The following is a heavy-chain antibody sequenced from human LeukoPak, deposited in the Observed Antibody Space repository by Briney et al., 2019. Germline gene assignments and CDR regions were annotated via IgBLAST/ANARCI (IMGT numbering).Heavy chain of an antibody. Sequence: GGSLRLSCAASGFTFSSYAMTWVRQAPGKGLEWVSGISTNGGSTYYADSVTGRFTISRDNSKNTLYLQMNSLRAEDTALYYCASPSGTYYNDYFDYWGQGTLVTVSS. J-gene: IGHJ4*02. CDR1: GFTFSSYA. D-gene: IGHD3-10*01. CDR2: ISTNGGST. V-gene: IGHV3-23*01. CDR3: ASPSGTYYNDYFDY.